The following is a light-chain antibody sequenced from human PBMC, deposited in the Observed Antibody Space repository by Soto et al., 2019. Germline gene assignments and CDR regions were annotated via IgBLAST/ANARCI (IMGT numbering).Light chain of an antibody. J-gene: IGLJ1*01. CDR3: STYTGSNTPYV. Sequence: QSALTQPPSASGSPGQSVTISCTGTSSDVGGYNYVSWYQQHPGKAPKLIIYQVSHRPSGVSNRFSGSKSGNTASLTISGLQADDEADYYCSTYTGSNTPYVFGTGTKLTVL. CDR2: QVS. V-gene: IGLV2-14*01. CDR1: SSDVGGYNY.